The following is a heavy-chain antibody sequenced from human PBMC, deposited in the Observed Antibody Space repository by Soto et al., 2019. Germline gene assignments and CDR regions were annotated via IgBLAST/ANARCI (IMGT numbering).Heavy chain of an antibody. J-gene: IGHJ4*02. D-gene: IGHD3-22*01. CDR1: GGSISSGGYY. CDR3: ATRYYYDSSGRVY. Sequence: LSLTCTVSGGSISSGGYYWSWIRQHPGKGLEWIGYIYYSGSTYYNPSLKSRVTISVDTSKNQFSLKLSSVTAADTAVYYCATRYYYDSSGRVYWGQGTLVTVSS. CDR2: IYYSGST. V-gene: IGHV4-31*03.